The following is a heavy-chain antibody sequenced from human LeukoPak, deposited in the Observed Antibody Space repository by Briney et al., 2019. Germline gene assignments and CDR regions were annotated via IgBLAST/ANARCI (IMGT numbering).Heavy chain of an antibody. CDR1: GFTFSDYY. V-gene: IGHV3-11*03. J-gene: IGHJ4*02. D-gene: IGHD6-13*01. CDR2: ISSFSNFR. Sequence: PGGPLRLSRAASGFTFSDYYMSWIRQAPGKGLEWVSHISSFSNFRSYADSVKGRFTISRDNAKNSLYLQVNSLRAEDTAVYYCARPTIAAAGNFEYWGQGTLVTVSS. CDR3: ARPTIAAAGNFEY.